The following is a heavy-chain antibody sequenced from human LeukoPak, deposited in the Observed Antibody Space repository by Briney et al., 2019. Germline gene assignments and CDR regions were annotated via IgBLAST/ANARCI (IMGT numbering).Heavy chain of an antibody. Sequence: ASVQVSCKASGYTFTNYDINWVRQATGQGLEWMGWMNPNSGSTGFVQKFQGRVILTRDTSINTAYMELSSLRSDDTAVYYCVRGNSGSYYLYWGQGTLVTVSS. CDR3: VRGNSGSYYLY. D-gene: IGHD1-26*01. V-gene: IGHV1-8*02. J-gene: IGHJ4*02. CDR1: GYTFTNYD. CDR2: MNPNSGST.